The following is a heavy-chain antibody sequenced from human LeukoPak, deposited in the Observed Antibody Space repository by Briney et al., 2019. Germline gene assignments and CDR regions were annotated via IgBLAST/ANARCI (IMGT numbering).Heavy chain of an antibody. D-gene: IGHD5-18*01. CDR2: ISGIATGSVTT. Sequence: GGSLRLSCAASGFTFDDYAMHWVRQAPGKGLEWVSAISGIATGSVTTYYTDSVKGRFTISRDNAKNSLYLQMNSLRAEDTAVYYCARERIQLWSLGTDYWGQGTLVTVSS. CDR3: ARERIQLWSLGTDY. CDR1: GFTFDDYA. V-gene: IGHV3-23*01. J-gene: IGHJ4*02.